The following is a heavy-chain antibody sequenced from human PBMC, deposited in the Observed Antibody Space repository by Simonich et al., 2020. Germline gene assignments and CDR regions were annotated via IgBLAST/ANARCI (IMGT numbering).Heavy chain of an antibody. V-gene: IGHV3-30*07. D-gene: IGHD1-26*01. CDR1: GFTFSSYA. CDR3: ARDHLDSGSYYFDY. J-gene: IGHJ4*02. CDR2: ISYDGSNK. Sequence: QVQLVESGGGVVQPGRSLRLSCAASGFTFSSYAMHWVRQAPGKGDGWVAVISYDGSNKYYADSLKGRFTISRDNSKNTLYLQMNSLRAEDTAVYYCARDHLDSGSYYFDYWGQGTLVTVSS.